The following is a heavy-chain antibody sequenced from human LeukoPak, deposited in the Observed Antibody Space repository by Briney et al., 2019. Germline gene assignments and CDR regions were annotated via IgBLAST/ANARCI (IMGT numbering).Heavy chain of an antibody. D-gene: IGHD3-22*01. J-gene: IGHJ4*02. CDR1: GGSISGSSYY. V-gene: IGHV4-39*07. CDR3: ARVGYYYDSSGYYYFDY. CDR2: IYYSGST. Sequence: SETLSLTCTVSGGSISGSSYYWGWIRQPPGKELEWIGRIYYSGSTYYNPSLKSRVTISVDTSKNQFSLKLSSVTAADTAVYYCARVGYYYDSSGYYYFDYWGQGTLVTVSS.